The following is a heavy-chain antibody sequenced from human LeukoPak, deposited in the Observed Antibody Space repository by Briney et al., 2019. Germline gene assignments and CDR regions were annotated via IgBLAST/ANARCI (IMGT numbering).Heavy chain of an antibody. V-gene: IGHV3-13*01. D-gene: IGHD3-10*01. CDR2: IGVAGDK. J-gene: IGHJ3*01. CDR3: ARSHYYGSGGDAFDL. CDR1: EFIFKNYD. Sequence: GGSLRLSCAASEFIFKNYDMQWVRQVPGKGLEWVSHIGVAGDKYYIDSVRGRFSISRENVQNSVFLQMNSLTAGDTAIYYCARSHYYGSGGDAFDLWGQGTAVIVSS.